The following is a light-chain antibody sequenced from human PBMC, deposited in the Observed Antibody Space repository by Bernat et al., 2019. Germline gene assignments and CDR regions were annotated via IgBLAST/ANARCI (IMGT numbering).Light chain of an antibody. V-gene: IGLV2-14*03. CDR2: DVS. CDR3: SSYTSTSTPYV. CDR1: SSDVGAYHY. J-gene: IGLJ1*01. Sequence: QSALTQPASVSGSPGQSITISCTGTSSDVGAYHYVSWYQQHPGKAPKLMIYDVSDRPSGVSNRFSGSKSGNTASLTISGLQAEDEADYYCSSYTSTSTPYVFGTGTKVTVL.